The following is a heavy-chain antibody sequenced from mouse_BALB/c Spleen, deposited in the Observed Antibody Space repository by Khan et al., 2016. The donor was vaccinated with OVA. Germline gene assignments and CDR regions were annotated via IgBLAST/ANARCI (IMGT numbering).Heavy chain of an antibody. Sequence: EVQLQQSGAELVKPAASLKLSYTASGYNIKDIYIHWVKQRPEKGLERIRRTDPANGNTKYDPKFQGKATITADTSSNTAYLQLSSLTSEDTAVYYCRISTINAWGQGTTLTVSS. CDR3: RISTINA. CDR2: TDPANGNT. J-gene: IGHJ2*01. V-gene: IGHV14-3*02. CDR1: GYNIKDIY.